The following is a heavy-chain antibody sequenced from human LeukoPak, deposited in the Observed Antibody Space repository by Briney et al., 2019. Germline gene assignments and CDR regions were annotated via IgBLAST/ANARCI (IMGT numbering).Heavy chain of an antibody. CDR3: ARASSSLWFGEYYGMDV. Sequence: ASVKVSCKASGYTFTCYGISWVRQAPGQGLEWMGWISAYNGNTNYAQKLQGRVTMTTDTSTSTAYMELRSLRSDDTAVYYCARASSSLWFGEYYGMDVWGQGTTVTVSS. J-gene: IGHJ6*02. V-gene: IGHV1-18*01. CDR2: ISAYNGNT. D-gene: IGHD3-10*01. CDR1: GYTFTCYG.